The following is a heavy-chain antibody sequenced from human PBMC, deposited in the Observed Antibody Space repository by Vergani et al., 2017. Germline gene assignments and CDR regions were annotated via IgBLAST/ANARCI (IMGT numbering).Heavy chain of an antibody. CDR3: ARDPPYYYDSSGTKDY. CDR1: GFTFSSYS. D-gene: IGHD3-22*01. V-gene: IGHV3-21*01. Sequence: EVQLVESGGGLVQPGRSLRLSCAASGFTFSSYSMNWVRQAPGKGLEWVSSISSSSSYIYYAESVKGRFTISRDHAKNSLYLQMNSLRAEDTAVYYCARDPPYYYDSSGTKDYWGQGTLVTVSS. J-gene: IGHJ4*02. CDR2: ISSSSSYI.